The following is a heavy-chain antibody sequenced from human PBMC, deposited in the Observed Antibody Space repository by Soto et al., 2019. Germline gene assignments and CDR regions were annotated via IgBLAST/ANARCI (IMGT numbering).Heavy chain of an antibody. Sequence: EVQLVESGGGLVQPGGSLRLSCAASGFTFSSYSMNWVRKAPGKGLEWVSYLSSSSSTIYYADSVKGRFTISRDNAKNSLYRQMNSLRDEDTAVYYCAREGGSLNWFDPWGQGTLVTVSS. D-gene: IGHD1-26*01. CDR1: GFTFSSYS. CDR2: LSSSSSTI. V-gene: IGHV3-48*02. J-gene: IGHJ5*02. CDR3: AREGGSLNWFDP.